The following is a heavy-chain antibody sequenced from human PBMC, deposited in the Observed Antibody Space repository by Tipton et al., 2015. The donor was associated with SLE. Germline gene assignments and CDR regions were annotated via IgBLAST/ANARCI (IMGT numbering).Heavy chain of an antibody. CDR1: GGSISSYY. CDR3: AGFRQWLVPDY. J-gene: IGHJ4*02. D-gene: IGHD6-19*01. Sequence: LRLSCTVSGGSISSYYWSWIRQPPGKGLEWIGYIYYSGSTNYNPSLKSRVTISVDTSKNQFSLKLSSVTAADTAVYYCAGFRQWLVPDYWGQGTLVTVSS. V-gene: IGHV4-59*08. CDR2: IYYSGST.